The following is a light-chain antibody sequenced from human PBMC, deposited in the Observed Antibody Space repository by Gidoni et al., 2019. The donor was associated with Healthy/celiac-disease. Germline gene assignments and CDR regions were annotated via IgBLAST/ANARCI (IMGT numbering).Light chain of an antibody. J-gene: IGLJ2*01. CDR2: KAS. V-gene: IGLV3-25*03. CDR3: QSADSSGTYQDVV. CDR1: ALPKQY. Sequence: SYELTQPPSVSVSPGQTARITCSGDALPKQYAYWYQQKPGQAPVLVIYKASERPSGNPERFSGSSSGTTVTLTISGVQAEDEADYYCQSADSSGTYQDVVFGGGTKLTVL.